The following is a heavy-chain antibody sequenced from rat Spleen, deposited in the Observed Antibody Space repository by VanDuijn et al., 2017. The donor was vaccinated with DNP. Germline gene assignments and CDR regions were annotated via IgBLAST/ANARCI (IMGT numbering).Heavy chain of an antibody. D-gene: IGHD1-2*01. Sequence: EVRLVESGGGLAQPGKSLKLSCAASGFTFSDYYMAWVRRAPTKGLEWVAYISYDGGNTYYGDSVKGRFTISGDNAKSTLYLQMSSLRSEDMATYYCARWSSSRWSFDFWGPGTMVTVSS. J-gene: IGHJ1*01. CDR3: ARWSSSRWSFDF. V-gene: IGHV5-22*01. CDR2: ISYDGGNT. CDR1: GFTFSDYY.